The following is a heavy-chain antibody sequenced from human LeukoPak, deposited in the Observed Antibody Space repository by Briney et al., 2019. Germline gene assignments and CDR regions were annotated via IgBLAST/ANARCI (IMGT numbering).Heavy chain of an antibody. Sequence: SSVKVSXKASGGTFSSYAISWVRQAPGQGLEWMGGIIPIFGTANYAQKFQGRVTITADESTSTAYMELSSLRSEDTAVYYCARDGLRLGELSLTEMWYWGPGTLVTVSS. CDR1: GGTFSSYA. CDR2: IIPIFGTA. V-gene: IGHV1-69*01. J-gene: IGHJ4*02. D-gene: IGHD3-16*02. CDR3: ARDGLRLGELSLTEMWY.